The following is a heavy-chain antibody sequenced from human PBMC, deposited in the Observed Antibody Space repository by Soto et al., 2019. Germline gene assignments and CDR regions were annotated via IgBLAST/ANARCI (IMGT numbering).Heavy chain of an antibody. CDR1: VFTFSDYY. V-gene: IGHV3-7*01. CDR2: IKQDGNEK. Sequence: GSLRLSFAASVFTFSDYYMSWIRQAPGKGLEWVANIKQDGNEKYYVDSVKGRFTISRDNAKNSLYLQMNSLRAEDTAVYYCARGLGSSGWYSPWHAFDIWGQGTMVTVSS. J-gene: IGHJ3*02. D-gene: IGHD6-19*01. CDR3: ARGLGSSGWYSPWHAFDI.